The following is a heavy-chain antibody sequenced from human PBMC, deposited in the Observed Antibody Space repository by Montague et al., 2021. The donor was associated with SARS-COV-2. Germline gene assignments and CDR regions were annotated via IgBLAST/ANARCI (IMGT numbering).Heavy chain of an antibody. J-gene: IGHJ4*02. V-gene: IGHV2-70*01. CDR1: GFSLSTSGMC. Sequence: PELVKPTQTLTLTCTFSGFSLSTSGMCVSWIRQPPGKALEWLALIDWDEDKYYSTSLKTRLTISKDTSKNQVVLTMTNMDPVDTATYYCARIRDYDILTGSYSGFDYWGQGTLVTVSS. D-gene: IGHD3-9*01. CDR3: ARIRDYDILTGSYSGFDY. CDR2: IDWDEDK.